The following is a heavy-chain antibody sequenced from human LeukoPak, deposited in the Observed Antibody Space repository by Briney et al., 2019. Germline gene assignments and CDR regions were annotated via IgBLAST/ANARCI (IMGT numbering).Heavy chain of an antibody. CDR2: IYYSGST. J-gene: IGHJ4*02. CDR1: GGFISSYY. V-gene: IGHV4-59*01. CDR3: ARVESGRYDFWSGYSRVDYYFDY. D-gene: IGHD3-3*01. Sequence: SETLSLTCTVSGGFISSYYWSWIRQPPGKELEWIGYIYYSGSTNCNPSLKSRVTISVDTSKNQFSLKLNSVTAADTAVYYCARVESGRYDFWSGYSRVDYYFDYWGQGTLVTVSS.